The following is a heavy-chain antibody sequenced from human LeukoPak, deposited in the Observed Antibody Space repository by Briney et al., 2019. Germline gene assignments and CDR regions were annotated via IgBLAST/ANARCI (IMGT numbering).Heavy chain of an antibody. CDR1: GFTFNSYA. CDR3: ARDPRVLWFGEAGYNWFDP. J-gene: IGHJ5*02. D-gene: IGHD3-10*01. V-gene: IGHV3-30-3*01. CDR2: ISYDGSNK. Sequence: PGRSLRLSCAASGFTFNSYAMHWVRQAPGKGLEWVAVISYDGSNKYYADSVKGRFTISRDNSKNTLYLQMNSLRAEDTAVYYCARDPRVLWFGEAGYNWFDPWGQGTLVTVSS.